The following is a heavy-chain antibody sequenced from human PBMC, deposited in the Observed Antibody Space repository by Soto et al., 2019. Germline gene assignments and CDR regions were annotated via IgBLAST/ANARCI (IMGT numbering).Heavy chain of an antibody. CDR3: ARNARRTIAAAGTGWFDP. CDR1: GYTFTSYD. V-gene: IGHV1-8*01. J-gene: IGHJ5*02. CDR2: MNPNSGNT. D-gene: IGHD6-13*01. Sequence: ASVKVSCKASGYTFTSYDINWVRQATGQGLEWMGWMNPNSGNTGYAQKFQGRVTMTRNTSISTAYMELSSLRSEDTAVYYCARNARRTIAAAGTGWFDPWGQGTLVTVSS.